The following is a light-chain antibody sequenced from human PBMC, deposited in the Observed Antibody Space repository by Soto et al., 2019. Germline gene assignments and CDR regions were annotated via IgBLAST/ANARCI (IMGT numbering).Light chain of an antibody. J-gene: IGLJ1*01. CDR1: SSDIGAYNY. Sequence: QSALTQPASVSGSPGQSITISCTGTSSDIGAYNYVSWYQQHPGKAPKLMIYEVTNRPSGISDRFSASRSGNTASLSISGLQAEDEADYFCSSYSSAVAFVFGTGTKVTVL. CDR3: SSYSSAVAFV. CDR2: EVT. V-gene: IGLV2-14*01.